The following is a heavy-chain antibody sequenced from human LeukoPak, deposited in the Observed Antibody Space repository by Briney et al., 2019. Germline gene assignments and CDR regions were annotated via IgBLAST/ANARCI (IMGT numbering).Heavy chain of an antibody. CDR2: VHYSGST. CDR3: ARGVVPAAIVPWFDP. J-gene: IGHJ5*02. Sequence: PSETLSLTCTVSGASISTYHWNWIRQPPGKGLEWIGYVHYSGSTNYHPSLNSRVTMSVDTSKNQFSLILNSVTAADTAVYYCARGVVPAAIVPWFDPWGQGTLVTVSS. D-gene: IGHD2-2*01. V-gene: IGHV4-59*01. CDR1: GASISTYH.